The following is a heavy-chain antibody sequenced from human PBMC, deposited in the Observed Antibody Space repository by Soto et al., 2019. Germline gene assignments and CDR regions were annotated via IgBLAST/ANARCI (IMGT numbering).Heavy chain of an antibody. D-gene: IGHD3-22*01. Sequence: QVQLVQSGAEVKKPGASVKVSCKASGYTVCSYGISWVRQAPGQGREWRGWISDYNGNTNYAQNVQGRVTMTTDTSTRTVYMELRSLRSDDTAVYYCARGKAICDSSSEYFHHWGQGTLVTVSS. CDR2: ISDYNGNT. J-gene: IGHJ1*01. V-gene: IGHV1-18*01. CDR3: ARGKAICDSSSEYFHH. CDR1: GYTVCSYG.